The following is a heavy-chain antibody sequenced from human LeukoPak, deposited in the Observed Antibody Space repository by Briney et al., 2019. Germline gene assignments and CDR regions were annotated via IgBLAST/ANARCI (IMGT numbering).Heavy chain of an antibody. J-gene: IGHJ4*02. CDR3: ARDYDSSGYYWS. CDR2: IYYSGST. V-gene: IGHV4-61*01. CDR1: GGSISSGSYY. D-gene: IGHD3-22*01. Sequence: PSETLSLTCTVSGGSISSGSYYWSWIRQPPGKGLEWIGYIYYSGSTNYNPSLKSRVTMSVDTSKIQFSLKLNSVTAADTAVYYCARDYDSSGYYWSWGQGTLVTVSS.